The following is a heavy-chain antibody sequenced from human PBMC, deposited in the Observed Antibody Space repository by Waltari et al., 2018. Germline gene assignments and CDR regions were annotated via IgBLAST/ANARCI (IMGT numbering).Heavy chain of an antibody. CDR2: IFYRRNT. V-gene: IGHV4-30-4*01. J-gene: IGHJ3*02. CDR3: AREVITVAESDAFDI. CDR1: AGSIDGDTYF. D-gene: IGHD6-19*01. Sequence: HVQLQESGPGLVKPSQTLSLTCTVSAGSIDGDTYFWSWVRQPPNKGLDGIGYIFYRRNTHYNPARKSRAAISIDTSKNQFALKRHSVTAADTAIYFCAREVITVAESDAFDIWGQGTVVTVSS.